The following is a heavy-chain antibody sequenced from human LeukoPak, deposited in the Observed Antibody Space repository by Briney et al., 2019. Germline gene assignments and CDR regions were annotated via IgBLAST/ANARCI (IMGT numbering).Heavy chain of an antibody. Sequence: GGSLRLSCAASGFTFSSYAMHWVRQAPGKGLEWVAVISYDGNDKYYADSVKGRFTISRDISKNTLYLQMNTLRTEDTAVYYCAKDSVWFGDLLGGMDVWGQGTMVTVSS. J-gene: IGHJ6*02. CDR2: ISYDGNDK. D-gene: IGHD3-10*01. CDR1: GFTFSSYA. V-gene: IGHV3-30*04. CDR3: AKDSVWFGDLLGGMDV.